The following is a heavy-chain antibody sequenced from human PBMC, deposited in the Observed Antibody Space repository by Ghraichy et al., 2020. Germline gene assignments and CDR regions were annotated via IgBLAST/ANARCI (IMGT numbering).Heavy chain of an antibody. V-gene: IGHV4-59*02. CDR3: ARRGRIGGTFGWFDS. CDR2: ISDTGTT. J-gene: IGHJ5*01. CDR1: GGSVSNYY. D-gene: IGHD3-16*01. Sequence: SETLSLTCTVSGGSVSNYYWSWIRQPPGKGLEWIGCISDTGTTNYNPSLVRRVPISQDTSRTQLPLNLNSVTAADTAVYYCARRGRIGGTFGWFDSWGQGTLVTVSS.